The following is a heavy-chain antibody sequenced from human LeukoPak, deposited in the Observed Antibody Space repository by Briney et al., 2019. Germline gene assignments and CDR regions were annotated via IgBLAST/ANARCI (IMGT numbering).Heavy chain of an antibody. CDR2: VFFTGNT. CDR3: ARGGNYFHK. J-gene: IGHJ4*02. Sequence: PSETLSLTCTVSGGSMSGAYWSWTRQPPGKGLEWVGYVFFTGNTNYNPSLGSRLTISVDTSRSQFSLKLNSVTAADTAVYYCARGGNYFHKWGQGTLITVSS. CDR1: GGSMSGAY. V-gene: IGHV4-59*08. D-gene: IGHD3-16*01.